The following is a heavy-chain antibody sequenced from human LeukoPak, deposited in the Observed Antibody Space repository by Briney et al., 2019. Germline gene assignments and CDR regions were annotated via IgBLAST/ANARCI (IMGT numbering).Heavy chain of an antibody. D-gene: IGHD1-26*01. J-gene: IGHJ4*02. Sequence: GGSLRLSCAASGFTFSSYSMNWVRQAPGKGLEWVSSISSSSSYIYYADSVKGRFTISRDNAKNSLYLQMNSLRAEDTAVYYRARVRRKWGLLDYFDYWGQGTLVTVSS. CDR3: ARVRRKWGLLDYFDY. CDR2: ISSSSSYI. CDR1: GFTFSSYS. V-gene: IGHV3-21*01.